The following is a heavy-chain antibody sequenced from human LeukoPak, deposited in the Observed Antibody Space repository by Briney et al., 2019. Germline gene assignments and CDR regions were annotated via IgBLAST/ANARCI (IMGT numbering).Heavy chain of an antibody. D-gene: IGHD6-19*01. J-gene: IGHJ4*02. Sequence: GRSLRLSCAASGFTFSSYGMHWVRQAPGKGLEWVSAISGSGGSTYYADSVKGRFTISRDNSKNTLYLQMNSLRAEDTAVYYCAKRSSGWYSLDYWGQGTLVTVSS. CDR2: ISGSGGST. CDR1: GFTFSSYG. V-gene: IGHV3-23*01. CDR3: AKRSSGWYSLDY.